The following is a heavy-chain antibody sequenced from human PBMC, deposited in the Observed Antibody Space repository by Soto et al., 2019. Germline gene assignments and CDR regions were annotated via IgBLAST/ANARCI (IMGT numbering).Heavy chain of an antibody. D-gene: IGHD2-15*01. CDR2: INHSGST. CDR1: GGSFSGYY. J-gene: IGHJ6*02. V-gene: IGHV4-34*01. Sequence: QVQLQQWGAGLLKPSETLSLTCAVYGGSFSGYYWSWIRQPPGKGLEWIGEINHSGSTNYNPSLKSRVTISVDTSKNQFSLKLSSVTAADTAVYYCARGVKVVVDATPYYYYGMDVWGQGTTVTVSS. CDR3: ARGVKVVVDATPYYYYGMDV.